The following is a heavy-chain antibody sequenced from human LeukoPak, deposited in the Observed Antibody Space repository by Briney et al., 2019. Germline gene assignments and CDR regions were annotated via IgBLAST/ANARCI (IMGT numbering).Heavy chain of an antibody. CDR2: IYHSGST. Sequence: SETLSLTCTVSGYSISSGYYWGWIRQPPGKGLEWIGSIYHSGSTYYNPSLKSRVTISVDTSKNQFSLKLSSVTAADTAVYYRARSFTYDFWSGYGYWGQGTLVTVSS. J-gene: IGHJ4*02. CDR1: GYSISSGYY. D-gene: IGHD3-3*01. V-gene: IGHV4-38-2*02. CDR3: ARSFTYDFWSGYGY.